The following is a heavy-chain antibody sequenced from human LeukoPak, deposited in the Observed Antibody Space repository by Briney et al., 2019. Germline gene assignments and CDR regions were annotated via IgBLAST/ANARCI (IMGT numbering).Heavy chain of an antibody. D-gene: IGHD1-26*01. CDR3: ARATGSYGR. CDR2: IYYSGST. CDR1: GGSISSSSYY. J-gene: IGHJ4*02. Sequence: SETLSLTCTVSGGSISSSSYYWGWIRQPPGKGLEWIGSIYYSGSTYYNPSLKSRVTISVDTSKNQFSLKLSSVTAADTAVYYCARATGSYGRWGQGTLVTVSS. V-gene: IGHV4-39*07.